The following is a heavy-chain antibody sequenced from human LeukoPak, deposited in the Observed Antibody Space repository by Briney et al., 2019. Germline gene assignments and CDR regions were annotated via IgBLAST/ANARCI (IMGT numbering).Heavy chain of an antibody. D-gene: IGHD5-18*01. CDR1: GYSFTSCW. CDR3: ARLGVETATVTPLDY. J-gene: IGHJ4*02. Sequence: GESLKISCKGSGYSFTSCWISWVRQMPGKGLEWMGRIDPSDSYSNYSPSFQGHVTISADKSISTAYLQWSSLKASDTAMYYCARLGVETATVTPLDYWGQGTLVTVSS. CDR2: IDPSDSYS. V-gene: IGHV5-10-1*01.